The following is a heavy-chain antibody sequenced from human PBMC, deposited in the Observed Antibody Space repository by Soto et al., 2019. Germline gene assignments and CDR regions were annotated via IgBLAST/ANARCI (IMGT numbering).Heavy chain of an antibody. CDR2: IWYDGSNK. J-gene: IGHJ4*02. Sequence: GGSLRLSCAASGFTFSSYGMHWVRQAPGKGLEWVAVIWYDGSNKYYADSVKGRFTISRDNSKNTLYLQMNSLRAEDTAVYYCARSLHDYGDYGLDYWGQGTLATVSS. V-gene: IGHV3-33*01. CDR1: GFTFSSYG. D-gene: IGHD4-17*01. CDR3: ARSLHDYGDYGLDY.